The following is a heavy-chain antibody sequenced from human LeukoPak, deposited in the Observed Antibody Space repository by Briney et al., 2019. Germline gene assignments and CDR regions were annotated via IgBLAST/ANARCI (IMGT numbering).Heavy chain of an antibody. CDR2: ISSSSSTI. Sequence: PGGSLRLSCAASGFTFSSYSMNWVRQAPGKGLEWVSYISSSSSTIYYADSVKGRFTISRDNAKNSLYLQMNSLRAEDTAMYYCARDPELTGGTLFDYWGQGTLVTVSS. CDR3: ARDPELTGGTLFDY. J-gene: IGHJ4*02. CDR1: GFTFSSYS. D-gene: IGHD7-27*01. V-gene: IGHV3-48*01.